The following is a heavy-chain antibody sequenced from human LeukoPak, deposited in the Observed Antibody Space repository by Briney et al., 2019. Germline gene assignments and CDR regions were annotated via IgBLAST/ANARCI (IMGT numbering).Heavy chain of an antibody. Sequence: GGSLRLSCAASGFTFSSYGMHWVRQAPGKGLEWVAVIWYDGSNKYYADSVKGRFTISRDNSKNTLYLQMNSLRAEDTAVYYCARVLGDYYDSSGFDYWGRGTLVTVSS. J-gene: IGHJ4*02. CDR1: GFTFSSYG. CDR2: IWYDGSNK. V-gene: IGHV3-33*01. CDR3: ARVLGDYYDSSGFDY. D-gene: IGHD3-22*01.